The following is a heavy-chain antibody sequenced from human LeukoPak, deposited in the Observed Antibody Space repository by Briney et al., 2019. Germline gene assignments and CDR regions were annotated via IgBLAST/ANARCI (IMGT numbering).Heavy chain of an antibody. CDR1: GYTFTSYY. CDR3: ARDVWEMATTPHFDY. D-gene: IGHD5-24*01. V-gene: IGHV1-69*05. CDR2: IIPIFGTA. Sequence: GASVKVSCKASGYTFTSYYMHWVRQAPGQGLEWMGRIIPIFGTANYAQKFQGRVTITTDESTSTAYMELSSLRSEDTAVYYCARDVWEMATTPHFDYWGQGTLVTVSS. J-gene: IGHJ4*02.